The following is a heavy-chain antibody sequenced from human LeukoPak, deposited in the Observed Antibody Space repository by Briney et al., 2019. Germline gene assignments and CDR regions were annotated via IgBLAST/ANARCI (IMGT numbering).Heavy chain of an antibody. CDR3: ARELGVAGTSFDY. CDR1: GYTFTSYD. Sequence: ASVKVSCKASGYTFTSYDINWVRQATGQGLEWMGWMNPNSGNTGYAQKFQGRVTMTRSTSISTAYMELSSLRSEDTAVYYCARELGVAGTSFDYWGQGTLVTVSS. D-gene: IGHD6-19*01. V-gene: IGHV1-8*01. J-gene: IGHJ4*02. CDR2: MNPNSGNT.